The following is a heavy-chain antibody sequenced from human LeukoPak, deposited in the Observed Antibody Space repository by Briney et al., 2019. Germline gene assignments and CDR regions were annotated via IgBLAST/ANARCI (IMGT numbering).Heavy chain of an antibody. CDR3: ARVPYGDYINY. D-gene: IGHD4-17*01. J-gene: IGHJ4*02. CDR1: GASISSGDYY. Sequence: SQTLSLTCTVSGASISSGDYYWSWIRQPPGKGLEWIGYIYYSGSTYYNPSLKSRVTISRDTSKNQVPLKVSCVTAADTAVYYCARVPYGDYINYWGQGTLVTVSS. V-gene: IGHV4-30-4*01. CDR2: IYYSGST.